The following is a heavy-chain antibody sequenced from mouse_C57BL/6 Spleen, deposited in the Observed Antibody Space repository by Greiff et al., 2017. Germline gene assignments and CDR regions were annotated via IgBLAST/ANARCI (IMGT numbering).Heavy chain of an antibody. D-gene: IGHD3-2*02. J-gene: IGHJ4*01. V-gene: IGHV1-82*01. CDR2: IYPGDGDT. CDR1: GYAFSSSW. CDR3: AKQLRLRGGYAMDY. Sequence: QVQLQQSGPELVKPGASVKISCKASGYAFSSSWRNWVKQRPGKGLEWFGRIYPGDGDTNYNGKVKGKATLTADKSSSTAYMQRSSLTSEDSAVYFCAKQLRLRGGYAMDYWGQGTSVTVSS.